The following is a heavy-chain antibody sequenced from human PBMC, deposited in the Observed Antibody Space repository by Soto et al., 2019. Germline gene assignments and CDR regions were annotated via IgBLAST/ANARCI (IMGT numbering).Heavy chain of an antibody. D-gene: IGHD3-16*01. CDR1: GFTFSNAW. Sequence: GGSLRLSCAASGFTFSNAWMNWVRQAPGKGLEWVGRIKSKTDGGTTDYAAPVKGRFTISRDNSKNTVFLEMNSLRPEDTAVYFCARGEGSGSNALGHWGQGTLVTVSS. J-gene: IGHJ4*02. CDR2: IKSKTDGGTT. CDR3: ARGEGSGSNALGH. V-gene: IGHV3-15*07.